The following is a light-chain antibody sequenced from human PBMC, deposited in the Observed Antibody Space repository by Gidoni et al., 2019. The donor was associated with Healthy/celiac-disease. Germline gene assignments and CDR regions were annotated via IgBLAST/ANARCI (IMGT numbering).Light chain of an antibody. CDR2: QDS. J-gene: IGLJ1*01. V-gene: IGLV3-1*01. CDR3: QAWDSSTCV. CDR1: KLGDKY. Sequence: SYELTQPPSVSVSLGQTASITCSGDKLGDKYACWYQQKPGQSPVLVIYQDSKRPSGIPERFSGSNSGNTATLTISGTQAMDEADYYCQAWDSSTCVFGTGTKVTVL.